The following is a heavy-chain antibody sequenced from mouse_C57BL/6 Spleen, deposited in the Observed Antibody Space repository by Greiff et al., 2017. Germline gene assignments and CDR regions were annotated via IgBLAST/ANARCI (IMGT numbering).Heavy chain of an antibody. CDR2: INYDGSST. CDR1: GFPFSAYS. Sequence: EVKLVESEGGLVQPGSSMKLSCTASGFPFSAYSMAWVRQVPEKGLEWVANINYDGSSTYYLASLKSRFIISRDNAKNILYLQMSSLKSEDTATYYCARGYGYDGLWFAYWGQGTLVTVSA. J-gene: IGHJ3*01. V-gene: IGHV5-16*01. D-gene: IGHD2-2*01. CDR3: ARGYGYDGLWFAY.